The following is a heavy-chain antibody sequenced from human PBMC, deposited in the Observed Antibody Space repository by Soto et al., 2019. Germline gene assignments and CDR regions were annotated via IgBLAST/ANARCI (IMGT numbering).Heavy chain of an antibody. CDR1: GFTFSSYW. V-gene: IGHV3-7*05. CDR3: ARDLVEYDDAFDI. CDR2: IKQDGSEK. Sequence: GGSLRLSCAASGFTFSSYWMSWVRQAPGKGLEWVANIKQDGSEKYYVDSVKGRFTISRDNTKNSLYLQMNSLRAEDTAVYYCARDLVEYDDAFDIWGQGTMVTVSS. J-gene: IGHJ3*02. D-gene: IGHD2-2*01.